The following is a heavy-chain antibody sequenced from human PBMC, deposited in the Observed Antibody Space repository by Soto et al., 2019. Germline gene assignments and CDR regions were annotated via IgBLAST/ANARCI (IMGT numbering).Heavy chain of an antibody. J-gene: IGHJ6*02. V-gene: IGHV1-69*13. CDR1: GGTFSSYA. CDR2: IIPIFGTA. D-gene: IGHD2-2*01. Sequence: SVQVACKASGGTFSSYAISWVRQAPGQGLEWMGGIIPIFGTANYAQKFQGRVTITADESTSTAYMERSSRRSEDTAVYYWARGNVVKVPAAWGYYYYGMDVWGQGTTVTVSS. CDR3: ARGNVVKVPAAWGYYYYGMDV.